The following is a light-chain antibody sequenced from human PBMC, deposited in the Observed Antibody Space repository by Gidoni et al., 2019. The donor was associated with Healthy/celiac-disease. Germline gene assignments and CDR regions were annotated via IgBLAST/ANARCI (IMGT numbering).Light chain of an antibody. V-gene: IGLV1-51*01. Sequence: QSVLTQPPPVSAAPGQKVTISCSGSSSNIGNNYVSWYQQLPGTAPKLLSYDNNKRPSGIPDRFSGSKSGTSATLGITGLQTGDEADYYCGTWDSSLSAWVFGGGTKLTVL. CDR1: SSNIGNNY. CDR2: DNN. J-gene: IGLJ3*02. CDR3: GTWDSSLSAWV.